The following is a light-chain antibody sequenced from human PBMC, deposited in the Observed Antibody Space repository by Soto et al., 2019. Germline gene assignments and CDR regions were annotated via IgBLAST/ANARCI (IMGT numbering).Light chain of an antibody. J-gene: IGKJ3*01. V-gene: IGKV3-15*01. Sequence: EIVMTQSPATLSVSPGERATLSCRASQSVSSTLAWYQQRRGQAPRLLIYGASTRATGIPARFSGSGSGTEFTLTISSLQSEDFAVYYCQQYNKWPLFTFGPGNRVDMK. CDR2: GAS. CDR3: QQYNKWPLFT. CDR1: QSVSST.